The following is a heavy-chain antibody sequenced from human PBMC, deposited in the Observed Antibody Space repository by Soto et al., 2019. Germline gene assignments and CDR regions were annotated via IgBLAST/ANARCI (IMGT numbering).Heavy chain of an antibody. V-gene: IGHV4-59*01. J-gene: IGHJ3*02. Sequence: SETLSLTCTVSGDSISVFSWSWVRQTPGKGLEWIGYIYFSGTTNYNPSLKSRVTMSVDTSKDQFSLNLSSVTAADTAVYYCARFGTVTTDDAFDIWGQGTMVT. CDR2: IYFSGTT. D-gene: IGHD4-17*01. CDR3: ARFGTVTTDDAFDI. CDR1: GDSISVFS.